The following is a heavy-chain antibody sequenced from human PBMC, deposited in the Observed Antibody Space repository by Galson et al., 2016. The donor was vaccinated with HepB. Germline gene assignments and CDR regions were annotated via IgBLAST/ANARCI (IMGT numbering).Heavy chain of an antibody. D-gene: IGHD3-22*01. CDR3: ARADSSSYCYYFQH. CDR1: GGTFSSYA. Sequence: SVKVSCKASGGTFSSYAFSWVRQAPGQGLEWMGGIIPILNTAKYAQKFQGRVTTTADESSSTAYMELSSLRSEDTAVYYCARADSSSYCYYFQHWGQGTLVTVSS. CDR2: IIPILNTA. V-gene: IGHV1-69*13. J-gene: IGHJ1*01.